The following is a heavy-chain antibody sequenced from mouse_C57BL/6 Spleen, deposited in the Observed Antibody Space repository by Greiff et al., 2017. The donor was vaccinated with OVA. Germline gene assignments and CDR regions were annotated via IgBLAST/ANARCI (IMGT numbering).Heavy chain of an antibody. CDR3: ARRDYYGSSSDY. CDR2: ISYDGSN. CDR1: GYSITSGYY. Sequence: VQLKESGPGLVKPSQSLSLTCSVTGYSITSGYYWNWIRQFPGNKLEWMGYISYDGSNNYNPSLKNRISITRDTSKNQFFLKLNSVTTEDTATYYCARRDYYGSSSDYWGQGTTLTVSS. J-gene: IGHJ2*01. D-gene: IGHD1-1*01. V-gene: IGHV3-6*01.